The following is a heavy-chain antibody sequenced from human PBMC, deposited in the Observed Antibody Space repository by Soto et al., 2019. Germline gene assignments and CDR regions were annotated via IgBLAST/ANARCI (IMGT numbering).Heavy chain of an antibody. CDR1: GDSMSSSDYY. V-gene: IGHV4-39*01. D-gene: IGHD6-19*01. CDR2: IYYSGST. J-gene: IGHJ4*02. Sequence: SETLSLTCAVSGDSMSSSDYYWGWIRQPPGKELEWIGSIYYSGSTYYNPSLQSRVAISVDTSRNQFSLKLKSVTAADTAIYYCARRTVNIRTFYSGLKTHCFDYWGQGAPVTVSS. CDR3: ARRTVNIRTFYSGLKTHCFDY.